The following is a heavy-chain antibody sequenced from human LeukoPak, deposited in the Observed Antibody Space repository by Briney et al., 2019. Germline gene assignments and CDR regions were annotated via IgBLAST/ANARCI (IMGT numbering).Heavy chain of an antibody. Sequence: GRSLRLSFAASGFTFSSYGMHRVRQAPGKGLEWVAVIWYDGSNKNYVDSVKGRFTISRDNFKNTLYLQMNSLRAEDTAVYYCARDQGSGWYPSDYWGQGTLVTVSS. CDR2: IWYDGSNK. CDR3: ARDQGSGWYPSDY. D-gene: IGHD6-19*01. CDR1: GFTFSSYG. J-gene: IGHJ4*02. V-gene: IGHV3-33*01.